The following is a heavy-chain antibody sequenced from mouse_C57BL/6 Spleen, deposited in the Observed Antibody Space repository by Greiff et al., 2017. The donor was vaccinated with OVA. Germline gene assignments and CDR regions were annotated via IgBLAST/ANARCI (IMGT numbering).Heavy chain of an antibody. Sequence: EVQVVESGGDLVKPGGSLKLSCAASGFTFSSYGMSWVRQTPDKRLEWVATISSGGSYTYYPDSVKGRFTISRDNAKNTLYLQMSSLKSEDTAMYYCARQRGLSPYYFDYWGQGTTLTVSS. D-gene: IGHD1-1*02. J-gene: IGHJ2*01. CDR2: ISSGGSYT. CDR3: ARQRGLSPYYFDY. V-gene: IGHV5-6*01. CDR1: GFTFSSYG.